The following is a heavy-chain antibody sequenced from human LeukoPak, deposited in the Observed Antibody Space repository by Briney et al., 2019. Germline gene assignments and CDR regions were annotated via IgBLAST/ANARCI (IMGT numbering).Heavy chain of an antibody. Sequence: ASVKVSCKASGGTFSSYAISWVRQAPGQGLEWMGGIIPIFGTANYAQKFQGRVTITADESTSTAYMELSSLRSEDTAVYYCARASYYYGSGSYYMWWVAASDFDYWGQGTLVTVSS. CDR1: GGTFSSYA. J-gene: IGHJ4*02. CDR2: IIPIFGTA. D-gene: IGHD3-10*01. CDR3: ARASYYYGSGSYYMWWVAASDFDY. V-gene: IGHV1-69*01.